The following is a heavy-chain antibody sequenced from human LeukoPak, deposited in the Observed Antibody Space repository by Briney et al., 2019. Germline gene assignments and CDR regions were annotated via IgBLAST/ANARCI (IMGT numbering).Heavy chain of an antibody. Sequence: GGSLRLSCEASGFTFSSYAMHWVRQAPGKGLEWVAVISYDGSKKYYADSVKGRFTISRDNSKNTLYLQMNSLRAEDTAVYYCAKEGVPAATYFDYWGQGTLVTVSS. CDR1: GFTFSSYA. CDR2: ISYDGSKK. J-gene: IGHJ4*02. CDR3: AKEGVPAATYFDY. V-gene: IGHV3-30-3*01. D-gene: IGHD2-2*01.